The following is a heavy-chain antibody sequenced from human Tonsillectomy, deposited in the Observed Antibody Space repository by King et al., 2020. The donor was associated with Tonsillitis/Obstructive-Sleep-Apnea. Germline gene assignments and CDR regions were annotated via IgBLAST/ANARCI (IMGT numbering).Heavy chain of an antibody. CDR3: ARAQGRYRPLDY. Sequence: EVQLVESGGGLVQPGGSLRLSCAASGFTFSSYEMNWVRQAPGKGLEWVSYISSSGSTIYYADSVKGRFTISRDNAKNSLYLQMNSLRAEDTAVYYCARAQGRYRPLDYWGQGTLVTVSS. CDR1: GFTFSSYE. D-gene: IGHD1-26*01. V-gene: IGHV3-48*03. CDR2: ISSSGSTI. J-gene: IGHJ4*02.